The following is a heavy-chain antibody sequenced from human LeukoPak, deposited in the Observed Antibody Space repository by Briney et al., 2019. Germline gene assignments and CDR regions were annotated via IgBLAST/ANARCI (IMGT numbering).Heavy chain of an antibody. J-gene: IGHJ3*02. CDR1: GGSISSSSYY. CDR3: ARGVKGRNDI. Sequence: SETLSLTCTVSGGSISSSSYYWGWIRQPPGKGLEWIGSIYYSGSTYYNPSLKGRVTISVDTSKDQFSLKLSSVTAADTAVYYCARGVKGRNDIWGQGTMVTVSS. CDR2: IYYSGST. D-gene: IGHD1-14*01. V-gene: IGHV4-39*07.